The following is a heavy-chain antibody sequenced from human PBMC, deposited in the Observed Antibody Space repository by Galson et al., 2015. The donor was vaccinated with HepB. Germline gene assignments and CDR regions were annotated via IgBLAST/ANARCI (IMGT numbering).Heavy chain of an antibody. CDR2: INPSGGST. J-gene: IGHJ4*02. CDR1: GYTFTSYY. V-gene: IGHV1-46*01. Sequence: QSGAEVKKPGASVKVSCKASGYTFTSYYMHWVRQAPGQGLEWMGIINPSGGSTSYAQKFQGRVTMTRDTSTSTVYMELSSLRSEDTAVYYCARDQVLRYGKAAAMYYFDYWGQGTLVTVSS. CDR3: ARDQVLRYGKAAAMYYFDY. D-gene: IGHD6-13*01.